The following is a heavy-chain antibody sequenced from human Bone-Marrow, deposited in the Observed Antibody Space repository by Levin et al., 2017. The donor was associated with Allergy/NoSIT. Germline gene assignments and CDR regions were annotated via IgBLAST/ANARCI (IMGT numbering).Heavy chain of an antibody. Sequence: GGSLRLSCAASGFSFDNYAMHWVRQAPGKGLEWVSGIGWNGISVAYADSVKGRFTISRDNAKNSLYLQMNRLRVEDTALYYCTKDLKRGSWQNHYYGMDVWGQGTTVTVSS. V-gene: IGHV3-9*01. CDR3: TKDLKRGSWQNHYYGMDV. D-gene: IGHD2-15*01. J-gene: IGHJ6*02. CDR2: IGWNGISV. CDR1: GFSFDNYA.